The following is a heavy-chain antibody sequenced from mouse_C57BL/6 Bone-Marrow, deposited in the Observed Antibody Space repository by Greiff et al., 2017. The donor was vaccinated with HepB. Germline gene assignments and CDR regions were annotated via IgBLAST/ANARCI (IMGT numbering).Heavy chain of an antibody. CDR1: GYTFTSYW. Sequence: QVQLQQQPGAELVKPGASVKLSCKASGYTFTSYWMHWVKQRPGRGLEWIGRIDPNSGGTKYNEKFKSKATLTVDKPSSTAYMQLSSLTSEDSAVYYCARSLFYYYGSSYWYFDVWGTGTTVTVSS. CDR3: ARSLFYYYGSSYWYFDV. V-gene: IGHV1-72*01. CDR2: IDPNSGGT. D-gene: IGHD1-1*01. J-gene: IGHJ1*03.